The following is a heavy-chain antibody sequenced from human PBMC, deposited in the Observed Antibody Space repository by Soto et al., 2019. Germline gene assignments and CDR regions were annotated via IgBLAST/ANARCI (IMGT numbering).Heavy chain of an antibody. J-gene: IGHJ4*02. Sequence: EVQLVESGGGLVKPGGSLRLSCAASGFTFSHAWMNWFRQAPGKGLEWVGRIKSKTDGGTTDYAAPVKGRFTISRDDSKNTLYLQMNSLKTEDTAVYYCTTDWHDYGEYYFDYWGQGTLVTVSS. D-gene: IGHD4-17*01. V-gene: IGHV3-15*07. CDR3: TTDWHDYGEYYFDY. CDR1: GFTFSHAW. CDR2: IKSKTDGGTT.